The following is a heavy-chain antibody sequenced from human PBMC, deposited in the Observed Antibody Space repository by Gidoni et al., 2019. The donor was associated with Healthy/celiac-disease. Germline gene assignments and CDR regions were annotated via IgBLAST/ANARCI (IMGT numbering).Heavy chain of an antibody. CDR2: INPNSGGT. V-gene: IGHV1-2*04. CDR3: ARSRGAAAAAHGDNWFDP. J-gene: IGHJ5*02. Sequence: GQGLEWMGWINPNSGGTNYAQKFQGWVTMTRDTSISTAYMELSRLRPDATAVYYCARSRGAAAAAHGDNWFDPWGQGTLVTVSS. D-gene: IGHD6-13*01.